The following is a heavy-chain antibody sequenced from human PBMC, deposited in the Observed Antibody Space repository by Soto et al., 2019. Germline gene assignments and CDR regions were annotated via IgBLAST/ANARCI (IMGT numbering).Heavy chain of an antibody. CDR1: GYSFTSYW. CDR2: IYPGDSDT. D-gene: IGHD1-7*01. CDR3: ARTVTGTTGLWIWFDP. J-gene: IGHJ5*02. V-gene: IGHV5-51*01. Sequence: PGESLKISCKGSGYSFTSYWIGWVRQMPGKGLEWMGIIYPGDSDTRYSPSFQGQVTISADKSISTAYLQWSSLKASDTAMYYCARTVTGTTGLWIWFDPCDQGTLVNVSS.